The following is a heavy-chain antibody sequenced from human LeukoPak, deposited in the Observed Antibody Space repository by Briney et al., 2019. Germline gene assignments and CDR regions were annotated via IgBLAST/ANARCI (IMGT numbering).Heavy chain of an antibody. CDR2: IYSGGST. CDR1: GFTFSSYA. J-gene: IGHJ6*02. V-gene: IGHV3-66*01. D-gene: IGHD4-11*01. CDR3: ARSYSNHLFGMDV. Sequence: GGSRRLSCAASGFTFSSYAMSWVRQAPGKGLEWVSVIYSGGSTYYADSMKGRFAISRDSSKNTLFLQMNSLRAEDTAVYYCARSYSNHLFGMDVWGQGTTVTVS.